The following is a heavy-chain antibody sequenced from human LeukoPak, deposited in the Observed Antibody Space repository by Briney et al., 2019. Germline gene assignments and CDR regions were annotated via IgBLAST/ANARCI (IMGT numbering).Heavy chain of an antibody. CDR2: ISTSSSYI. D-gene: IGHD2-2*01. CDR3: ARSYCSSTTCGFDP. V-gene: IGHV3-21*01. CDR1: GFTFSSYS. Sequence: GGSLRLSCAASGFTFSSYSMNWVRQAPGKGLEWVSSISTSSSYIYYADSLKGRFTISRDNAKSSLYLQMNSLRAEDTAVYYCARSYCSSTTCGFDPWGQGTLVTVSS. J-gene: IGHJ5*02.